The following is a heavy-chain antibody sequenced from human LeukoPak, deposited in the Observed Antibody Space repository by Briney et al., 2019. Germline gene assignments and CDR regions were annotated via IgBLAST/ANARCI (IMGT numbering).Heavy chain of an antibody. CDR3: ARGRTIFGVVIQHFFDY. Sequence: SETLSLTCAVYGGSFSGYYWSWIRQPPGKGLEWIGEINHSGSTNYNPSLKSRVTISVDTSKNQFSLKLSSVTAADTAVYYCARGRTIFGVVIQHFFDYWGQGTLVTDSS. J-gene: IGHJ4*02. D-gene: IGHD3-3*01. V-gene: IGHV4-34*01. CDR2: INHSGST. CDR1: GGSFSGYY.